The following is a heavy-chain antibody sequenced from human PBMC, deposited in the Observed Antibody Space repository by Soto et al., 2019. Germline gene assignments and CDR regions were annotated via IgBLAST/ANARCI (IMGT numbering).Heavy chain of an antibody. V-gene: IGHV4-59*12. CDR2: VDYSGTA. Sequence: QVQLQESGPGLVKPPETLSLTCTVSGGSISNFYWSWIRQPPGKGLEWIGYVDYSGTANYNPSLKSPVSMSVDTSKNQLSLKVTSVTAADTAMYYCARADTAMTTPFDYWGQGTLVTVSS. D-gene: IGHD5-18*01. CDR1: GGSISNFY. CDR3: ARADTAMTTPFDY. J-gene: IGHJ4*02.